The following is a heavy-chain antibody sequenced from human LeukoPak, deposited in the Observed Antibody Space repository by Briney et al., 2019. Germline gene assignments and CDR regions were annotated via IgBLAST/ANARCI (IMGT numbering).Heavy chain of an antibody. CDR3: ARRLYSSSWSSFDY. CDR2: IYSGGST. D-gene: IGHD6-13*01. CDR1: GFTFSSNY. Sequence: PEGSLRLSCAASGFTFSSNYMSWVRQAPGKGLEWASVIYSGGSTYYADSVKGRFTISRDNSKNTLYLQMNSLRAEDTAVYYCARRLYSSSWSSFDYWGQGTLVTVSS. V-gene: IGHV3-53*01. J-gene: IGHJ4*02.